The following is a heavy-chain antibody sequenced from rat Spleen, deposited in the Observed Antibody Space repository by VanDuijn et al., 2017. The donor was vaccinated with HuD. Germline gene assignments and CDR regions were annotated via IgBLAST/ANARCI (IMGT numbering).Heavy chain of an antibody. V-gene: IGHV3-3*01. CDR2: INNAGST. J-gene: IGHJ2*01. CDR1: GFSITSSYR. D-gene: IGHD1-7*01. CDR3: ARSLIYYGYDSYYFDY. Sequence: EVQLQESGPGLVKPSQSLSLTCSVTGFSITSSYRWNWIRKFPGNKLEWMGYINNAGSTNYNPSLKSRISVTRDTSKNPFFLQVNSVITEDTATYNCARSLIYYGYDSYYFDYWGQGVMVSVSS.